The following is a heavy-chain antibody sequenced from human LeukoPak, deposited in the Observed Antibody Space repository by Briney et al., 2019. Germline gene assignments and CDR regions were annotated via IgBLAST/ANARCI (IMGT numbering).Heavy chain of an antibody. D-gene: IGHD3-16*01. CDR3: ARDLGSPYYDYVWGSYYFDY. CDR2: ISYDGSNK. J-gene: IGHJ4*02. CDR1: GFTFSSYA. Sequence: PGRSLRLSCAASGFTFSSYAMHWVRQAPGKGLEWVAVISYDGSNKYYADSVKGRFTISRDNSKDTLYLQMNSLRAEDTAVYYCARDLGSPYYDYVWGSYYFDYWGQGTLVTVSS. V-gene: IGHV3-30-3*01.